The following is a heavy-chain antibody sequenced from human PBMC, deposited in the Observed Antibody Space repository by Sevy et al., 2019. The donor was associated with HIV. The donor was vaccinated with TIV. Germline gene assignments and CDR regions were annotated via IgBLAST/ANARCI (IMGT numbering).Heavy chain of an antibody. D-gene: IGHD6-19*01. CDR2: LNGDGSSA. CDR3: TRGRSGTYGWFDP. V-gene: IGHV3-74*01. J-gene: IGHJ5*02. Sequence: GGSLRLSCAASGFTLSSHSMHWVRQAPGKGLVWVSRLNGDGSSASYADFVKGRFTISRDNGKNTVYLQISSLTADDTAVYYCTRGRSGTYGWFDPWGQGALVTVSS. CDR1: GFTLSSHS.